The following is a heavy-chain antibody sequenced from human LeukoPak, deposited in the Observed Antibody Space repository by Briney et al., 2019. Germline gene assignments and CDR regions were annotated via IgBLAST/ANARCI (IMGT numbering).Heavy chain of an antibody. D-gene: IGHD2-2*01. CDR3: ARGYCSSTSCYGLLARRTWFDP. CDR2: INHSGST. J-gene: IGHJ5*02. CDR1: GGSFSGYY. V-gene: IGHV4-34*01. Sequence: PSETLSLTCAVYGGSFSGYYWSWIRQPPGKGLEWIGEINHSGSTNYNPSLKSRVTISVDTSKNQFSLKLSSVTAADTAVYYCARGYCSSTSCYGLLARRTWFDPWGQGTLVTVSS.